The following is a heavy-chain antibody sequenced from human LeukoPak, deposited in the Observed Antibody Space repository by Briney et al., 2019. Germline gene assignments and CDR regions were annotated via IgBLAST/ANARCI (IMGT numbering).Heavy chain of an antibody. CDR1: GYSFTSYW. CDR2: IYPGDSDT. Sequence: GESLKISCKGSGYSFTSYWIGWVRQMPGKGLEWMGIIYPGDSDTRYSPSFQGQVTISADKSISTAYLQWSSLKASDTAMYYCARHFGCSGGSCHLVDYWGQGTLVTVSS. CDR3: ARHFGCSGGSCHLVDY. V-gene: IGHV5-51*01. D-gene: IGHD2-15*01. J-gene: IGHJ4*02.